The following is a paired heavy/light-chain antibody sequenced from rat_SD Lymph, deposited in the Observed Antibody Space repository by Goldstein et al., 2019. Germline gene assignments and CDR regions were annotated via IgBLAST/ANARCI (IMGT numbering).Heavy chain of an antibody. CDR1: GYTFTDYV. J-gene: IGHJ4*01. V-gene: IGHV1-13*01. CDR3: ARIAAWDVMDA. Sequence: EVQLQQSGPEVGRPGSSVKISCKASGYTFTDYVMNWVKQSPGQGLEWIGWIDPEYGSTDYAEKFKKKATLTADTSSSTAYIQLSSLTSEDTATYFCARIAAWDVMDAWGQGASVTVSS. CDR2: IDPEYGST. D-gene: IGHD1-2*01.
Light chain of an antibody. CDR1: QSISTS. CDR2: YAS. V-gene: IGKV5S10*01. J-gene: IGKJ2-1*01. CDR3: QQSYSSLYT. Sequence: NIVLTQSPATLSVTPGESVSLSCRASQSISTSIHWYQQKSNESPRLLIKYASQSISGIPSRFSGSGSGTDFTLSINRVESEDFSIYYCQQSYSSLYTFGAGTKLELK.